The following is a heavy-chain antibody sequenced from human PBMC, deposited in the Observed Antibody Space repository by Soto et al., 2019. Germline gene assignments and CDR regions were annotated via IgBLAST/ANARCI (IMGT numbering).Heavy chain of an antibody. CDR2: ISYDGNNK. D-gene: IGHD3-22*01. Sequence: QVQLVESGGGVGQPGRSLRLSCAASGFTFRSYGMHWVRQAPGKGLEWVAIISYDGNNKYYADSVKGRFTISRDNSKNTLYLQMNSLRAEDTAVYYCAKGLDSSGYYWGMDVWGQGTTVTVSS. V-gene: IGHV3-30*18. CDR1: GFTFRSYG. CDR3: AKGLDSSGYYWGMDV. J-gene: IGHJ6*02.